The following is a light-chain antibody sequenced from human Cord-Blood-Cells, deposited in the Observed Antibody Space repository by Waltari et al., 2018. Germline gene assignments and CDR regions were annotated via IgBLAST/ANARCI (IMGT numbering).Light chain of an antibody. CDR1: SAHRSCI. CDR2: LEGSGSY. CDR3: ETWDSNTWV. V-gene: IGLV4-60*03. Sequence: QPVLTQSSSASPSLGSEVKLTCTLSSAHRSCIIAWHPQQPGKAPRYLMKLEGSGSYNKGSGVPDRFSGSSSGADRYLTISNLQSEDEADYYCETWDSNTWVFGGGTKLTVL. J-gene: IGLJ3*02.